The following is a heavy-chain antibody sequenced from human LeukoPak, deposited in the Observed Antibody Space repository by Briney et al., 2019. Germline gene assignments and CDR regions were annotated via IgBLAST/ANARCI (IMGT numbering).Heavy chain of an antibody. CDR3: AKEYDSSGWFDH. Sequence: SGGSLRLSCAASGFTLRSYAMSWVRQAPGKGLEWVSAISGSGGSAYYADSVKGRFTISRDNSKKTLYLQMDSLRAEDTAVYYCAKEYDSSGWFDHWGQGALVTVSS. J-gene: IGHJ5*02. CDR1: GFTLRSYA. V-gene: IGHV3-23*01. D-gene: IGHD3-22*01. CDR2: ISGSGGSA.